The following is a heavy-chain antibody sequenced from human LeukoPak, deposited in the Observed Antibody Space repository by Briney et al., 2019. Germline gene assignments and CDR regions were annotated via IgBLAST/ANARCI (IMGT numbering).Heavy chain of an antibody. V-gene: IGHV4-59*01. CDR1: GGSISSYY. J-gene: IGHJ4*02. Sequence: SETLSLTCSVSGGSISSYYWSWIRQLPGKGLEWIGYIYYTGTTNFNPSLRSRVSMSVDTSNNQFSLKLSSVTPADTTVYYCAKYIRDSGTYYLDYWGRGVLVTVSS. CDR3: AKYIRDSGTYYLDY. D-gene: IGHD3-16*01. CDR2: IYYTGTT.